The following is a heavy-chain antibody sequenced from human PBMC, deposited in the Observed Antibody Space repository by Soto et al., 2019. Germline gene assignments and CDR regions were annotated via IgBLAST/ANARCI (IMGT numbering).Heavy chain of an antibody. J-gene: IGHJ5*02. CDR2: ISAYNGNT. Sequence: QVQLVQSGAEVKKPGASVKVSCKASGYTFTSYGISWVRQAPGQGLEWMGWISAYNGNTNYAQKLQGRVTMTTDTATSTAYLELRSLRSDDTAVYYCARDKGAFCGGDCYSTWCDPWGQGTLVTVSS. CDR1: GYTFTSYG. D-gene: IGHD2-21*02. V-gene: IGHV1-18*01. CDR3: ARDKGAFCGGDCYSTWCDP.